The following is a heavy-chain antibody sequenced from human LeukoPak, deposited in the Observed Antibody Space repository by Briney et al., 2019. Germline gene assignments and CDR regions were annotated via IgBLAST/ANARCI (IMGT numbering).Heavy chain of an antibody. J-gene: IGHJ4*02. V-gene: IGHV3-7*04. Sequence: HPGGSLRLSCAASGFAFSSNWMSWVRHAPGKGVEWVANIKQDGSEKYYVYSVKGRFTISRDNAKNSLYLQMNSLRAEDTAVYYCARAWSHSSGWYNYWGQGTLVTVSS. D-gene: IGHD6-19*01. CDR3: ARAWSHSSGWYNY. CDR2: IKQDGSEK. CDR1: GFAFSSNW.